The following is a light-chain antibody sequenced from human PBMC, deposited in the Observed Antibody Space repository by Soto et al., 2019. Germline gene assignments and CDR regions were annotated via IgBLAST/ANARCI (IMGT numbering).Light chain of an antibody. CDR1: QSISSH. V-gene: IGKV1-39*01. Sequence: DIQMTQSPSSLSASVGDRVTITCRASQSISSHLNWYQQKPGKTPKRLIYAASSLQSGVPSRFSGSGSGTDFTRTISSLQPEDFATDYCEQSYSTPFTFGGGTKVEIK. J-gene: IGKJ4*01. CDR2: AAS. CDR3: EQSYSTPFT.